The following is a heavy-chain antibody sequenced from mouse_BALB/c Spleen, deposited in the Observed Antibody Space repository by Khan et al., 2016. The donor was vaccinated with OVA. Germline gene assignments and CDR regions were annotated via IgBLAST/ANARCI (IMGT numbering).Heavy chain of an antibody. J-gene: IGHJ1*01. D-gene: IGHD1-1*01. V-gene: IGHV5-9-3*01. CDR2: ISTGDTYT. Sequence: EVQRVESGGGLVKSGGSLKLSCAASGFTFSTYAMSWVRQTPEQRLEWVATISTGDTYTYYPDSVKGRFTISRDNAKNTLYLQMSSLRTEDTAMYYCARPPITTVGATSYWFFDVWGAGTTVTVST. CDR3: ARPPITTVGATSYWFFDV. CDR1: GFTFSTYA.